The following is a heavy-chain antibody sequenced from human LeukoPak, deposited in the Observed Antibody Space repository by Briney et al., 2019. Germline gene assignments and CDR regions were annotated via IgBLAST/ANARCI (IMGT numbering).Heavy chain of an antibody. CDR2: ISGSGGST. V-gene: IGHV3-23*01. CDR1: GFTFSSYA. Sequence: SGGSLRLSCAASGFTFSSYAMSWVRQAPGKGLEWVSAISGSGGSTYYADSVKGRFTISRDNSKNTLYLQMNSLRAEDTAVYYCAKDGSGYFDWLLSPGTLFFDYWGQGTLVTVSS. CDR3: AKDGSGYFDWLLSPGTLFFDY. J-gene: IGHJ4*02. D-gene: IGHD3-9*01.